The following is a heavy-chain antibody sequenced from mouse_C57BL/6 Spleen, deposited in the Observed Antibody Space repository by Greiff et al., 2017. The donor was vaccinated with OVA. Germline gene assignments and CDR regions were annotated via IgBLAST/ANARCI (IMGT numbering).Heavy chain of an antibody. CDR3: ARSYYDYDVFAY. J-gene: IGHJ3*01. D-gene: IGHD2-4*01. CDR2: IYPGSGST. Sequence: QVQLQQPGAELVKPGASVKMSCKASGYTFTSYWITWVKQRPGQGLEWIGDIYPGSGSTNYNEKFQSKATLTVDTSSSTAYMQLSSLTSEDSAVYYCARSYYDYDVFAYWGQGTLVTVSA. V-gene: IGHV1-55*01. CDR1: GYTFTSYW.